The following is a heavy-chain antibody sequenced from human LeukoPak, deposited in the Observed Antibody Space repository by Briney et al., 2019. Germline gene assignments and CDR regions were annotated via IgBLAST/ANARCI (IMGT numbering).Heavy chain of an antibody. CDR1: GFTFSSYG. CDR2: ISYDGSNK. D-gene: IGHD6-13*01. Sequence: GGSLRLSCAASGFTFSSYGMHWVRQAPGKGLEWVAVISYDGSNKYYADSVKGRFTISRDNSKNTLYLQMNSLRAEDTAVYYCAKDESSWDLGHYLDYWGQGTLVTVSS. V-gene: IGHV3-30*18. J-gene: IGHJ4*02. CDR3: AKDESSWDLGHYLDY.